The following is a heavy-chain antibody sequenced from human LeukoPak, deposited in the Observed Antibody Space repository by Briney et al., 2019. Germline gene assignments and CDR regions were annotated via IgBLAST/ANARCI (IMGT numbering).Heavy chain of an antibody. J-gene: IGHJ4*02. Sequence: GGPLRLSCAASGFTFSDYNMSWIRQAPGKGLEWVSYISSSGSTIYYADSVKGRFTISRDNAKNSLYLQMNSLRAEDTAVYYCAREGFSSSSSMYFDYWGQGTLVTVSS. CDR2: ISSSGSTI. V-gene: IGHV3-11*01. CDR1: GFTFSDYN. CDR3: AREGFSSSSSMYFDY. D-gene: IGHD6-6*01.